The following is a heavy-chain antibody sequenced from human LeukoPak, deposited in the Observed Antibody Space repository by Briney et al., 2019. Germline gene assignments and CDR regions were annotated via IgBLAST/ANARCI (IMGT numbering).Heavy chain of an antibody. D-gene: IGHD1-26*01. CDR2: IIPILGIA. CDR3: ARGLGGATTFDY. Sequence: SVKVSCKAPGGTFSSYTISWVRQAPGQGLEWMGRIIPILGIANYAQKFQGRVTITADKSTSTAYMELSSLRSEDTAVYYCARGLGGATTFDYWGQGTLVTVSS. J-gene: IGHJ4*02. V-gene: IGHV1-69*02. CDR1: GGTFSSYT.